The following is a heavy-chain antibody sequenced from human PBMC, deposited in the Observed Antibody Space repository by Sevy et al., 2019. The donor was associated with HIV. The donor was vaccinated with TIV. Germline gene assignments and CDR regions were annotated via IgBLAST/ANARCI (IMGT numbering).Heavy chain of an antibody. D-gene: IGHD2-2*01. J-gene: IGHJ6*02. CDR3: ARALVSSTVADYYYYGMDV. CDR2: ISSSSSTI. V-gene: IGHV3-48*02. Sequence: GGSLRLSCAASGFTFSSYSMNWVRQAPGKGLEWVSYISSSSSTIYYADSVKGRFTISRDNAKNSLYLQMNSLRDEDTAVYYCARALVSSTVADYYYYGMDVWVQGTTVTVSS. CDR1: GFTFSSYS.